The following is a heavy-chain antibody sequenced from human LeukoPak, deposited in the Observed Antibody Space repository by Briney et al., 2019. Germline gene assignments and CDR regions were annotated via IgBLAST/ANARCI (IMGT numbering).Heavy chain of an antibody. CDR3: ARQRSMWELLSYFDY. J-gene: IGHJ4*02. CDR1: GFTFSSYG. V-gene: IGHV3-33*01. D-gene: IGHD1-26*01. CDR2: IWYDGSNK. Sequence: GGSLRLSCAASGFTFSSYGMHWVRQAPGKGLEWVAVIWYDGSNKYYADSVKGRFTISRDNSKNTLYLQMNSLRAEDTAVYYCARQRSMWELLSYFDYWGQGTLVTVSS.